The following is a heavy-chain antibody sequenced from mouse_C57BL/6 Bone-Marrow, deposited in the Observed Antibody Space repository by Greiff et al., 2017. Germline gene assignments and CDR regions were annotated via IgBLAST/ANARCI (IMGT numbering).Heavy chain of an antibody. Sequence: QVQLQQSGAELVRPGTSVKVSCKASGYAFTNYLIEWVKKRPGQGLEWIGVINPGSGGTNDNEKFKGKATLTADKSSSTAYMQLSSMTSEDSAVYFCAREDYDDYYARDYWGQGTSVTVSS. D-gene: IGHD2-4*01. CDR3: AREDYDDYYARDY. V-gene: IGHV1-54*01. J-gene: IGHJ4*01. CDR1: GYAFTNYL. CDR2: INPGSGGT.